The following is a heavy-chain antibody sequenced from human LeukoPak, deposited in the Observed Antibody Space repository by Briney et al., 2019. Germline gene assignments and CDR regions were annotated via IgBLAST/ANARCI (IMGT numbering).Heavy chain of an antibody. CDR1: GGSISSYY. CDR2: IYYSGST. Sequence: PSETLSLTCTVSGGSISSYYWSWIRQPPGKGLEWIGYIYYSGSTNYNPSLKSRVTISVDTSKNQFSLKLSSVTAADTAVYYCARVGDFWSGQYYFDYWGQGTLVTVSS. V-gene: IGHV4-59*12. J-gene: IGHJ4*02. CDR3: ARVGDFWSGQYYFDY. D-gene: IGHD3-3*01.